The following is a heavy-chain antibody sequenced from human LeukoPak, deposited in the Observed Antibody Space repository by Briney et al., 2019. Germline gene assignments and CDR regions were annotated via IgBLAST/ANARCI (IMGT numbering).Heavy chain of an antibody. CDR3: ARQRYDILTGYPSPFDY. V-gene: IGHV3-30-3*01. CDR1: GFTFSSYA. Sequence: GGSLRLSCAASGFTFSSYAMHWVRQAPGKGLEWVAVISYDGSNKYYADSVKGRFTISRDNSKNTLYLQMNSLRAEDTAVYYCARQRYDILTGYPSPFDYWGQGTLVTVSS. D-gene: IGHD3-9*01. CDR2: ISYDGSNK. J-gene: IGHJ4*02.